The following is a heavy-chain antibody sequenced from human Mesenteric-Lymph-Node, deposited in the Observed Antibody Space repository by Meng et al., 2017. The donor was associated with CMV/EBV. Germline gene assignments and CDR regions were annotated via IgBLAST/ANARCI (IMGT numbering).Heavy chain of an antibody. CDR2: TYSDGTT. CDR1: GFTVSANF. Sequence: GESLKISCEASGFTVSANFMSWVRQAPGKGLEWVSVTYSDGTTYYADSVKGRFTIPRDSSKNTLYLQMNSLRPEDTAVYYCAREEYGDFSWLSWGQGTLVTVSS. V-gene: IGHV3-66*02. D-gene: IGHD4-17*01. CDR3: AREEYGDFSWLS. J-gene: IGHJ5*02.